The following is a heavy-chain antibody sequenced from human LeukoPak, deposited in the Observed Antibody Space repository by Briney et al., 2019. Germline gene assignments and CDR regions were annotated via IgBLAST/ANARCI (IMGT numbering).Heavy chain of an antibody. D-gene: IGHD6-13*01. CDR3: ARGARSIAEAGPSDFDS. CDR1: GFTFSSYS. V-gene: IGHV3-21*01. Sequence: AGGSLRLSCAASGFTFSSYSMNWVRQAPGKGLEWVSSISSGSSYIYYADSVKGRFTISRDNPKNSLSLQMNSLRAEDTAVYYCARGARSIAEAGPSDFDSWGQGTLVTVSS. CDR2: ISSGSSYI. J-gene: IGHJ4*02.